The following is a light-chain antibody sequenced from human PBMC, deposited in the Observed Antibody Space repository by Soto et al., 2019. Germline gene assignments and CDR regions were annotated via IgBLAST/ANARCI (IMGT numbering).Light chain of an antibody. V-gene: IGLV2-14*01. CDR3: SSYTSATTYV. CDR2: DVS. J-gene: IGLJ1*01. CDR1: SSDVGAYNY. Sequence: QSVLTQPVSVSGSPGQSITIFCTGTSSDVGAYNYDSWYQQYPGEAPKVIIYDVSHRPAGASNRFSGSKSGNTASLTISGLQTQDEADYYCSSYTSATTYVFGTGTKVTVL.